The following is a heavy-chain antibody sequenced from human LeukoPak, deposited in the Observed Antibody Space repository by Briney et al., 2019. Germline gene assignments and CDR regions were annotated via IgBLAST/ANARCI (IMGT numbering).Heavy chain of an antibody. Sequence: PGGSLRLSCAASGFTFSSYSMNWVRQAPGKGLEWVANIKQDGSEKYYVDSVKGRFTISRDNAKNSLYLQMNSLRAEDTAVYYCARDTAGFDYWGQGTLVTVSS. CDR1: GFTFSSYS. CDR3: ARDTAGFDY. CDR2: IKQDGSEK. D-gene: IGHD6-13*01. J-gene: IGHJ4*02. V-gene: IGHV3-7*01.